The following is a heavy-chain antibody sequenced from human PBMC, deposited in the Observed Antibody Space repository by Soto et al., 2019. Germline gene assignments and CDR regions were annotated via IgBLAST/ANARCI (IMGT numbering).Heavy chain of an antibody. V-gene: IGHV1-18*04. CDR2: ISANSGNT. CDR3: VRDPQRNDY. J-gene: IGHJ4*02. Sequence: QVQLVQSGPEVKKPGASVKVSCKASGYSFTSYGVSWVRQAPGHGLEWMGWISANSGNTDYAQKFRGRVTMTTETSTSTAYMDLSSLRSDDTAVYYCVRDPQRNDYWGQGTLVTVSS. D-gene: IGHD6-25*01. CDR1: GYSFTSYG.